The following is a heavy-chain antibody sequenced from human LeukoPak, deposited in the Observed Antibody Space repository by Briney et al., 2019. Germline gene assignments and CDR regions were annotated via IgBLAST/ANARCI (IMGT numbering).Heavy chain of an antibody. CDR1: GYTFTGYY. CDR2: INPNSGGT. D-gene: IGHD3-16*02. J-gene: IGHJ5*02. V-gene: IGHV1-2*02. CDR3: ARDADGGSYHNWFDP. Sequence: ASVKVSCKASGYTFTGYYMRWVRQAPGQGLEWMGWINPNSGGTNYAQKFQGRVTTTRDTSISTAYMELSRLRSDDTAVYYCARDADGGSYHNWFDPWGQGTLVTVSS.